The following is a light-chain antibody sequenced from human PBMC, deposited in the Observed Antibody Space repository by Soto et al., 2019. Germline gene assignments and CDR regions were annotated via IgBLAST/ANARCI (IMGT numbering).Light chain of an antibody. V-gene: IGKV1-39*01. CDR2: AAT. CDR3: QQTKSAPLT. CDR1: QTIITY. J-gene: IGKJ4*01. Sequence: IQMTQSPSSLSASVGDRVTIACRASQTIITYLNWYQHKPGKAPRLLISAATNLQSGVPSRFSGSGSGTAFTLTISSLLPEDFATYYCQQTKSAPLTFGVGTRVEIK.